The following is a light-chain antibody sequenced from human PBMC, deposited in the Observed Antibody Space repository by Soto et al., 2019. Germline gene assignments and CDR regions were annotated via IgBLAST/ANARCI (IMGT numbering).Light chain of an antibody. J-gene: IGLJ3*02. CDR3: AAWDDSLSAWV. Sequence: QLVLPQPPSASGTPGQRVTISCSGSISNIGTNDVYWYPQLPGTAPKLLMFRNSQRPSAVPDRFSGSKSGTSASLAISGLRSEDEADYYCAAWDDSLSAWVFGGGTKLTVL. CDR1: ISNIGTND. V-gene: IGLV1-47*01. CDR2: RNS.